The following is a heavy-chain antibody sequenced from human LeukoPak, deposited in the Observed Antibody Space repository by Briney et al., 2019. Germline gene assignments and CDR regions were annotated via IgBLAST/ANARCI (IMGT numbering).Heavy chain of an antibody. CDR2: IDTADNT. CDR1: GFTVSTHY. Sequence: GGSLKLSCAASGFTVSTHYMNWVRQTPGKGLEWVSLIDTADNTYYADSVKGRFTIARGKSNNTVFLQLSRVRAEDTAIYYCARRGGYSGHDFGGGVEGYFDFWGQGTVVTVSS. CDR3: ARRGGYSGHDFGGGVEGYFDF. J-gene: IGHJ4*02. D-gene: IGHD5-12*01. V-gene: IGHV3-53*01.